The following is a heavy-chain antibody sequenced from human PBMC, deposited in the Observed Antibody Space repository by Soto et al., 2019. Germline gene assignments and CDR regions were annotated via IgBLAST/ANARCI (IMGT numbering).Heavy chain of an antibody. D-gene: IGHD3-10*01. CDR2: IYYSGST. V-gene: IGHV4-39*01. CDR1: GGSISSSSYY. Sequence: QLQLQESGPGLVKPSETLSLTCTVSGGSISSSSYYWGWIRQPPGKGLEWIGSIYYSGSTYYNPSLKSCVTMSIDTSINPFTLKRSSVDAADTAVYYCARHGGFYCSGLNPVNWFDPWGQGTMVTVSS. CDR3: ARHGGFYCSGLNPVNWFDP. J-gene: IGHJ5*02.